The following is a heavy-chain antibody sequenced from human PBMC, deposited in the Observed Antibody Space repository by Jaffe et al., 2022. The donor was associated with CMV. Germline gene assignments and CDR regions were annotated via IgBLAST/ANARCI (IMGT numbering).Heavy chain of an antibody. Sequence: QITLKESGPTLVKPTQTLTLTCTFSGFSLSTSGVGVGWIRQPPGKALEWLALIYWDDDKRYSPSLKSRLTITKDTSKNQVVLTMTNMDPVDTATYYCAHAPGLLAAAGKETRFDPWGQGTLVTVSS. D-gene: IGHD6-13*01. CDR2: IYWDDDK. V-gene: IGHV2-5*02. CDR1: GFSLSTSGVG. CDR3: AHAPGLLAAAGKETRFDP. J-gene: IGHJ5*02.